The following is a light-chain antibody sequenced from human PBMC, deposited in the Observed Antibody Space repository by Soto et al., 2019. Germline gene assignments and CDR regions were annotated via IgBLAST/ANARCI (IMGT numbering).Light chain of an antibody. V-gene: IGKV3-20*01. J-gene: IGKJ1*01. CDR3: QQYGSSGT. CDR1: ETVNSNY. Sequence: ESVVTQSPATLSLSPGQRATLSCRASETVNSNYLAWYQQKRGQAPRLLIYGASNRATGIPDRFSGSGSGTDFTLTISRLEPEDFAVYYCQQYGSSGTFGQGTKVDIK. CDR2: GAS.